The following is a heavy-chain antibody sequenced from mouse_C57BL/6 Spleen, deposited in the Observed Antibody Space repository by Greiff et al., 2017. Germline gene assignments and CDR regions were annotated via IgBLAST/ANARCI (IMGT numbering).Heavy chain of an antibody. CDR2: INPSNGGT. D-gene: IGHD1-1*01. CDR3: ARLDCGSSYWYYEV. CDR1: GYTFTSYW. J-gene: IGHJ1*03. Sequence: QVQLKQPGTELVKPGASVKLSCKASGYTFTSYWMHWVKQRPGQGLEWIGNINPSNGGTNYNEKFKSKATLTVDKASSTAYMQLSNLTSEDSAVYDVARLDCGSSYWYYEVWGTGTTVTVAS. V-gene: IGHV1-53*01.